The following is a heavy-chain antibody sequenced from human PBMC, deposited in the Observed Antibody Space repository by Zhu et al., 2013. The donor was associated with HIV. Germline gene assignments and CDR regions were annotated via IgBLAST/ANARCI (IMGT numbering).Heavy chain of an antibody. CDR3: ARDYYSDYVFDY. D-gene: IGHD4-17*01. Sequence: QVQLVQSGDEVKTPGASVKVSRKTSGYTFTNYGISWVRQAPGQGLEWMGWISGNNDDANIVQRFQGRVTMTTDTSTTTAYMELRSLRSDDTAVFYCARDYYSDYVFDYWGQGTLVTVSS. CDR2: ISGNNDDA. CDR1: GYTFTNYG. V-gene: IGHV1-18*01. J-gene: IGHJ4*02.